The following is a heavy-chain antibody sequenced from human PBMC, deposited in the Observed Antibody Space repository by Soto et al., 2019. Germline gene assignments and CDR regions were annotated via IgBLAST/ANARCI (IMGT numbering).Heavy chain of an antibody. V-gene: IGHV4-59*01. CDR3: ASFIAVAGHDAFDI. J-gene: IGHJ3*02. D-gene: IGHD6-19*01. CDR1: GGSISSYY. CDR2: IYYSGST. Sequence: SETLSLTCTVSGGSISSYYWSWIRQPPGKGLEWIGYIYYSGSTNYNPSLKSRVTISVDTSKNQFSLKLSSVTAADTAVYYCASFIAVAGHDAFDIWGQGTMVTVSS.